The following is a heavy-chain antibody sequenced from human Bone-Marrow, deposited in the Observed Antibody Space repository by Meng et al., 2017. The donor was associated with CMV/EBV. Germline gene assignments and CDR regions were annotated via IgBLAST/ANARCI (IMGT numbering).Heavy chain of an antibody. V-gene: IGHV3-7*01. J-gene: IGHJ6*01. Sequence: GEYLKISCAASGFTFSSYWMSWVRQAPGKGLEWVANIKYDGSEKFYVDSVKGRFTISRDNAKNSLFLQMNSLRAEDTAVYYCARVPTRDNWNFLDYYYGMDVWGQGTTVTVSS. CDR3: ARVPTRDNWNFLDYYYGMDV. CDR1: GFTFSSYW. CDR2: IKYDGSEK. D-gene: IGHD1-7*01.